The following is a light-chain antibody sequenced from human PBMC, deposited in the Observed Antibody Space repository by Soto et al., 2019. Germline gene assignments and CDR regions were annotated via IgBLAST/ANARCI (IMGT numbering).Light chain of an antibody. J-gene: IGKJ4*01. Sequence: EIMMTQSPATLSMSPGERATLSCRASQSVSSYLAWYQQKPGQAPRLLIYDEFNRAAGVPARFSGSGSGTDFTLTISRLEPEDFAVYYCQYYYESSTFGRGTKVDIK. CDR3: QYYYESST. CDR1: QSVSSY. V-gene: IGKV3D-15*01. CDR2: DEF.